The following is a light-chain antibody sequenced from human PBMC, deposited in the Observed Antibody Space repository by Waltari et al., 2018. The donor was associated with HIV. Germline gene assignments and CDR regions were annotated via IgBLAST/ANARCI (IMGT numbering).Light chain of an antibody. CDR1: HGVSNN. CDR2: GAS. Sequence: DILLTQSPATLSVSPGERATLSCRASHGVSNNLAWYQQQPGQPPRLLIYGASTRATGVPARLSGSGSGTDFTLTISSLQSEDFAVYYCQQYNDWPSFGPGTKVDLK. J-gene: IGKJ3*01. V-gene: IGKV3-15*01. CDR3: QQYNDWPS.